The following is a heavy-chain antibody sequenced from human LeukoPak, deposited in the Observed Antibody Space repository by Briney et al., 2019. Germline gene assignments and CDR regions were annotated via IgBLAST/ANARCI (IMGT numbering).Heavy chain of an antibody. V-gene: IGHV5-51*01. D-gene: IGHD4-23*01. CDR2: IYPGDSDT. Sequence: GESLKISCKGSGYSFTSYWIGWMRQMPGKGLEWMGIIYPGDSDTRYSPSFQGQVTISADKSISTAYLQWSSLKASDTAMYYCARIGSTVVHAFDIWGQGTMVTASS. J-gene: IGHJ3*02. CDR3: ARIGSTVVHAFDI. CDR1: GYSFTSYW.